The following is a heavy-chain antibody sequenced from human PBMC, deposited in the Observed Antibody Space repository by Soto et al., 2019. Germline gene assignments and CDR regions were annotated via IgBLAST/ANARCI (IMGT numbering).Heavy chain of an antibody. V-gene: IGHV3-48*03. J-gene: IGHJ5*02. CDR3: VRLAYLVGHHRIA. CDR2: INFDGSNI. Sequence: EVHLVESGGGLVQAGGSLRLSCAASGFTFSDAEMNWVRQTPGRGLEWISYINFDGSNIQYADSVRGRFTISRDNAENTLYLQMNGLRVEDTAVYYCVRLAYLVGHHRIAWGQGTLVTASS. CDR1: GFTFSDAE. D-gene: IGHD1-26*01.